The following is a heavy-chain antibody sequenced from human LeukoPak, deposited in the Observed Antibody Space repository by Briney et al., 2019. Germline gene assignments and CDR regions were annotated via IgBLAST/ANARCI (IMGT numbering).Heavy chain of an antibody. V-gene: IGHV3-7*01. CDR3: ASYYGNNWVIGY. D-gene: IGHD4-11*01. Sequence: PGESLRLSCEGSGFSFSEYWMSWIRQAPGKGLEWVASVKQGGREKYYVDSVKGRFDISRDDAKDSLYLQINTLRSDDTALYYCASYYGNNWVIGYWGQGTLVTVSS. J-gene: IGHJ4*02. CDR1: GFSFSEYW. CDR2: VKQGGREK.